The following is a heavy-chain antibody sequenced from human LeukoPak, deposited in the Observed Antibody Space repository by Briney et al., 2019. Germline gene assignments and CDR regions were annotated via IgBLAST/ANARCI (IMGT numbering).Heavy chain of an antibody. CDR3: AKNLRGSGSCLDY. CDR2: ISGSGGST. V-gene: IGHV3-23*01. Sequence: GGSLRLSCAASRFTFSSYAMSWVRQAPGKGLEWVSAISGSGGSTYYADSVKGRFTISRDNSKNTLYLQMNSLRAEDTAVYYCAKNLRGSGSCLDYWGQGTLVTVSS. J-gene: IGHJ4*02. D-gene: IGHD1-26*01. CDR1: RFTFSSYA.